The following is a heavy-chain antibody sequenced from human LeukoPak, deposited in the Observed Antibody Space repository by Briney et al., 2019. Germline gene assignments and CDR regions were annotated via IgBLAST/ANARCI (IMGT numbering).Heavy chain of an antibody. CDR3: ARDLLGWELHYFDY. D-gene: IGHD1-26*01. J-gene: IGHJ4*02. CDR2: ISGSSSYI. CDR1: GFTFSSYS. Sequence: GGSLRLSCAASGFTFSSYSMNWVRQAPGKGLEWVSSISGSSSYIYYADSVKGRFSISRDNAKNSLYLQMNSLRAEDTAVYYCARDLLGWELHYFDYWGQGTLVTVSS. V-gene: IGHV3-21*01.